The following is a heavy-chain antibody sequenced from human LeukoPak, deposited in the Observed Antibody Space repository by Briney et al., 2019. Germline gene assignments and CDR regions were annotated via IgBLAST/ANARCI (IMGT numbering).Heavy chain of an antibody. CDR1: GGSISSYY. J-gene: IGHJ4*02. V-gene: IGHV4-59*12. D-gene: IGHD3-10*01. Sequence: SETLSLTCTVSGGSISSYYWSWIRQPPGKGLEWIGYIYYSGSTNYNPSLKSRVTISVDTPKNQFSLKLSSVTAADTAVYYCAREELYYYGSGSAWGQGTLVTVSS. CDR3: AREELYYYGSGSA. CDR2: IYYSGST.